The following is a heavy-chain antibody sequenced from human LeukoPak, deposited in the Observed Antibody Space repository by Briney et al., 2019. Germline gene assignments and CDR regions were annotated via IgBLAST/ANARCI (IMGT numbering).Heavy chain of an antibody. V-gene: IGHV4-38-2*02. CDR3: ARRVGGTTFFDH. Sequence: PSETLSLTCTVSGYSISSGYYWGWIRQPPGKGLEWIGSIYHSGSTYYNPSLKSRVTISVDTSKNQFSLKLSPVTAADSAVYYCARRVGGTTFFDHWGQGTLVTVSS. J-gene: IGHJ4*02. D-gene: IGHD1-26*01. CDR1: GYSISSGYY. CDR2: IYHSGST.